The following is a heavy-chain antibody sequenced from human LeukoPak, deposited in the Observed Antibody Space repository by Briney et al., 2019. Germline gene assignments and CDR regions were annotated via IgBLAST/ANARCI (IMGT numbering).Heavy chain of an antibody. Sequence: PSETLSLTCTVSGGSISSSSYYWGWIRQSPGKGLEWIGSIYYSGSTSYNPSLKSRVTISVDTSKNQFSLKLSSVTAADTAVYYCARRRLLGYCSGGSCFDFDFWGQGTLVNVSS. CDR3: ARRRLLGYCSGGSCFDFDF. CDR2: IYYSGST. J-gene: IGHJ4*02. V-gene: IGHV4-39*01. CDR1: GGSISSSSYY. D-gene: IGHD2-15*01.